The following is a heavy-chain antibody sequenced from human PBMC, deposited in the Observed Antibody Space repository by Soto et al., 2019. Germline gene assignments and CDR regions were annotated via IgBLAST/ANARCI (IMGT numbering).Heavy chain of an antibody. V-gene: IGHV4-59*01. J-gene: IGHJ4*02. D-gene: IGHD2-2*01. Sequence: PSETLSLTCTVSGGSISSYYWSWIRQLPGKGLEWIGYIYYSGSTNYNPSLKSRVTISVDTSKNQFSLKLSSVTAADTAVYYCASTKDLPAATGWFDYWGQGTLVTVSS. CDR2: IYYSGST. CDR3: ASTKDLPAATGWFDY. CDR1: GGSISSYY.